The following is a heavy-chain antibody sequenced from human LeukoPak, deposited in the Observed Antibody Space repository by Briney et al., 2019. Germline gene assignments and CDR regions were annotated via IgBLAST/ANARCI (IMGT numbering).Heavy chain of an antibody. CDR1: GFNVSAHF. V-gene: IGHV3-53*01. CDR2: IVNNGIT. Sequence: GGSLRLSCEVSGFNVSAHFMTWVRQAPGKGLEWVSAIVNNGITDYTDSVEGRFTVSRDISKNTLYLQMHSLRTEDTAVYYCAREMGWLQCDSWGQGTLVSVSS. J-gene: IGHJ5*01. D-gene: IGHD5-24*01. CDR3: AREMGWLQCDS.